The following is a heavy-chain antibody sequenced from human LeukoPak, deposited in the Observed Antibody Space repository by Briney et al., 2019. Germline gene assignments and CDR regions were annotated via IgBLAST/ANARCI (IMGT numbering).Heavy chain of an antibody. CDR3: TRDLNSSGYYGGGWFDP. CDR2: IIPIFGTE. CDR1: GVTFSTYA. D-gene: IGHD3-22*01. V-gene: IGHV1-69*13. J-gene: IGHJ5*02. Sequence: SVKVSCKASGVTFSTYAISWVRQAPGKGLEWIGGIIPIFGTENYAQKFQGRVTITADESTSTAYMELSSLRSEDTAVYYCTRDLNSSGYYGGGWFDPWGQGTLVTVSS.